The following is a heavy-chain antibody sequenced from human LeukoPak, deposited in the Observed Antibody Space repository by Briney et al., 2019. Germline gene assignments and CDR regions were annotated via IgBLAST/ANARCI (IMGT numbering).Heavy chain of an antibody. V-gene: IGHV4-38-2*02. CDR2: IYHSGST. D-gene: IGHD3-3*01. Sequence: SETLSLTXTVSGYSISSGYYWGWIRPPPGKGLEWIGSIYHSGSTYYNPSLKSRVTISVDTSKNQLSLKLSSVTAADTAVYYCARGGYDFWSGYSIGAFDIWGQGTMVTVSS. J-gene: IGHJ3*02. CDR3: ARGGYDFWSGYSIGAFDI. CDR1: GYSISSGYY.